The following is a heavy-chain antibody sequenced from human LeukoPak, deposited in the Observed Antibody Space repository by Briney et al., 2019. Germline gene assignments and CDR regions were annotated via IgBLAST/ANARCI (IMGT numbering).Heavy chain of an antibody. CDR3: ARGGSYDILTGYYNGFDC. Sequence: GGSLRLSCAASGFTFSSYAIHWVRQAPGKGLEWVAVISYDGGNTYYADSVKGRFTISRDNSKSMLYLQMNSLRAEDTAVYYCARGGSYDILTGYYNGFDCWGQGTLVTASS. CDR1: GFTFSSYA. J-gene: IGHJ4*02. CDR2: ISYDGGNT. V-gene: IGHV3-30-3*01. D-gene: IGHD3-9*01.